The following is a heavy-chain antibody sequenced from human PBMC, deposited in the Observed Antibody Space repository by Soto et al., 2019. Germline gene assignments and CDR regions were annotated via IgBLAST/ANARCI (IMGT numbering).Heavy chain of an antibody. D-gene: IGHD2-15*01. Sequence: PSETLSLTCTVSGGSISSYYWNWIRQPAGKGLEWIGRIYTRGRTNYNPSRKSRVTMSVDTSKNQFSLKLSSVTAADTAIYYCARVRCSGGSCYFIINNWFDPWGQGTLVTVS. CDR2: IYTRGRT. V-gene: IGHV4-4*07. CDR1: GGSISSYY. J-gene: IGHJ5*02. CDR3: ARVRCSGGSCYFIINNWFDP.